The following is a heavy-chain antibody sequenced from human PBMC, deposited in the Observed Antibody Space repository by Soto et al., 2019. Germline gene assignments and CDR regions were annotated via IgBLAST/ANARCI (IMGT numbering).Heavy chain of an antibody. CDR3: AREHSSSWRFYY. CDR1: GYTLTSYD. CDR2: MNPNSGTT. D-gene: IGHD6-13*01. V-gene: IGHV1-8*01. J-gene: IGHJ4*02. Sequence: QVKLVQSGAEVKKPGASVKVSCKAYGYTLTSYDINWVRQATGQGLEWMGWMNPNSGTTGYAQKFQGRVTMTRNTSISTAYMELSSLRSEDTAVYYCAREHSSSWRFYYWGQGTLVTVSS.